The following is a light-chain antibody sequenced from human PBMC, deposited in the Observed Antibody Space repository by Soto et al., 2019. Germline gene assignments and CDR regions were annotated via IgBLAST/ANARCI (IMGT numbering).Light chain of an antibody. J-gene: IGKJ1*01. CDR3: LQDINYPWT. CDR1: QGISSW. CDR2: GAS. Sequence: DIQLTQSPSSVSASVGDRVTITCRASQGISSWLAWYQQKPGKAPKLLIYGASSLQSGVPSRFSGSGSGTHYTLTISSLQPEDSVTYYCLQDINYPWTFGQGTKVDIK. V-gene: IGKV1-12*01.